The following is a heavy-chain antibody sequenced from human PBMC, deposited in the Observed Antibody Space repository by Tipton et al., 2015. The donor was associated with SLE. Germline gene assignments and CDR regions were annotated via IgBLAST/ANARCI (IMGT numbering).Heavy chain of an antibody. V-gene: IGHV4-61*08. CDR2: IYDSGST. J-gene: IGHJ4*02. CDR1: GGSLSSSGYY. Sequence: TLSLTCTVSGGSLSSSGYYWTWIRQPPGKGLEWIGYIYDSGSTNYNPSLKSRVTMSIDTSKKQFSLKVSSVTAADTAVYYCARVGPERTLDYWGQGTLVTVSS. D-gene: IGHD1-14*01. CDR3: ARVGPERTLDY.